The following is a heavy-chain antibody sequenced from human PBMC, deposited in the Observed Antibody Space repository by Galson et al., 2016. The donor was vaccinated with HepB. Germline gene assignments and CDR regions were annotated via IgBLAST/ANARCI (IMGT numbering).Heavy chain of an antibody. CDR1: GGSMNSYH. D-gene: IGHD1-1*01. Sequence: ETLSLTCTVSGGSMNSYHWTWIRQPPGMGLEWVGYVYSSGSTNYNPSLQSRVTISVDTSKNQFSLRLFSVTAADTAVYYCAREGPVNRRGSYNYYGYYFDFWGQGTRVTVSS. CDR2: VYSSGST. CDR3: AREGPVNRRGSYNYYGYYFDF. V-gene: IGHV4-59*12. J-gene: IGHJ4*02.